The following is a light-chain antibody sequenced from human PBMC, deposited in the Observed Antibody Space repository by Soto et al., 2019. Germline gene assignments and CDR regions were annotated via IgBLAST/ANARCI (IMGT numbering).Light chain of an antibody. Sequence: EIVLTQSPGTLSLSPGERATLSCRASQSVSRSYLAWYQQKPGQAPRLLIYGASTRATGVPERFSGSGLTDFTLTISRLEPEDFAVYYCQQYDSWTFGQGTKVEIK. CDR3: QQYDSWT. V-gene: IGKV3-20*01. CDR1: QSVSRSY. J-gene: IGKJ1*01. CDR2: GAS.